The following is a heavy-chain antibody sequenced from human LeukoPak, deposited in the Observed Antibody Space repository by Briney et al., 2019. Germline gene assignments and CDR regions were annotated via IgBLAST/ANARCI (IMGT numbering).Heavy chain of an antibody. V-gene: IGHV3-21*01. Sequence: RGSLRLSCAASGFTFSSYSVTGVRQAPGKGLEWVSSISGRSNYKYYSDSVRGRFTISRDNANNSVYLQMNNLRAEDAAVYYCARDERDQRERWLDAFDLWGQGTMVTVSS. CDR1: GFTFSSYS. J-gene: IGHJ3*01. D-gene: IGHD4-23*01. CDR3: ARDERDQRERWLDAFDL. CDR2: ISGRSNYK.